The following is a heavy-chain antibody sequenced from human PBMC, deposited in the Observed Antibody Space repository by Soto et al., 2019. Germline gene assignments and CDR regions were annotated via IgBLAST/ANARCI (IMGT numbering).Heavy chain of an antibody. CDR3: ASGGYGDPDYYYYMDV. CDR1: SGSISSSNW. D-gene: IGHD4-17*01. J-gene: IGHJ6*03. V-gene: IGHV4-4*02. CDR2: TYHSGST. Sequence: SETLSLTCAVSSGSISSSNWWSWVRQPPGKGLEWIGETYHSGSTNYNPSLKSRVTISVDKSKNQFSLKLSSVTAADTAVYYCASGGYGDPDYYYYMDVWGKGTTVTVSS.